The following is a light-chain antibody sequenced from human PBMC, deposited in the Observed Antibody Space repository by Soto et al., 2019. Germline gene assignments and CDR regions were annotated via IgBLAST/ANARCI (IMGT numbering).Light chain of an antibody. Sequence: DIQMTQSPSTLSASVGDRVTITCRASQTTGNWLAWYQQKPGRAPKLLIYKTSSLESGVPSRFSGSGSGTEFTLTIISLQPDDFANYYCQQYCNYSPYPFGQGNNVEIK. CDR2: KTS. V-gene: IGKV1-5*03. CDR3: QQYCNYSPYP. CDR1: QTTGNW. J-gene: IGKJ2*01.